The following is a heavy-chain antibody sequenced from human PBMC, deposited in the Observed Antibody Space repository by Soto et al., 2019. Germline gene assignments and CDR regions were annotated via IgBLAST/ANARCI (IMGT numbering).Heavy chain of an antibody. J-gene: IGHJ6*02. Sequence: QVQLVQSGAEVKKPGSSVKVSCKASGGTLSSYVISWVRQAPGQGLEWMGGIIPVFGTVNYAKKFQGRVTITADESTTTAYMELRSLRSEDAAVYYCARAQRIQLWASGMDVWGQGTTVTVSS. V-gene: IGHV1-69*01. CDR1: GGTLSSYV. CDR3: ARAQRIQLWASGMDV. CDR2: IIPVFGTV. D-gene: IGHD5-18*01.